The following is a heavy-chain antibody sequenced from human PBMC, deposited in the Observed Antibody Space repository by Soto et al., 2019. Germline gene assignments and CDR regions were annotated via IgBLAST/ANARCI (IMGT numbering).Heavy chain of an antibody. J-gene: IGHJ5*02. CDR1: GFTFSSYG. Sequence: GGSLRLSCAASGFTFSSYGMHWVRQAPGKGLEWVAVIWYDGSNKYYADSVKGRFTISRDNSKNTLYLQMNSLRAEDTAVYYCARDPGGAAAGQGWFDPWGQGTLVTVSS. CDR2: IWYDGSNK. D-gene: IGHD6-13*01. V-gene: IGHV3-33*01. CDR3: ARDPGGAAAGQGWFDP.